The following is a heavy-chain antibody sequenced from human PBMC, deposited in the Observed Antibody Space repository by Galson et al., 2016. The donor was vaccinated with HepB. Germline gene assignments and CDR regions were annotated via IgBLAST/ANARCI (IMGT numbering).Heavy chain of an antibody. CDR3: ARDDRSGGMDV. Sequence: SVKVSCKASGYTFTSYGISWVRQAPGQGLEWMAWIKTYNGNTEDSQKVQGRVAMTTDTSTNTAYMELSGLRPDDTAVYYCARDDRSGGMDVWGQGTMVTVSS. V-gene: IGHV1-18*04. J-gene: IGHJ6*02. CDR2: IKTYNGNT. D-gene: IGHD6-25*01. CDR1: GYTFTSYG.